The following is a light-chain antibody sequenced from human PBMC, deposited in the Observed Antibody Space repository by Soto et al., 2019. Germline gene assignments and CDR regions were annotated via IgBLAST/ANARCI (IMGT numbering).Light chain of an antibody. Sequence: EIVMTQSPATLSLSPRARATLSFRANQHVGSYLAWYQQKPGQAPRLLIYDASNRATGIPARFSGSGSGTDFTPTISSLEPEDFAVYYCQQRSNWITFGQGTRLEI. CDR1: QHVGSY. J-gene: IGKJ5*01. CDR2: DAS. V-gene: IGKV3-11*01. CDR3: QQRSNWIT.